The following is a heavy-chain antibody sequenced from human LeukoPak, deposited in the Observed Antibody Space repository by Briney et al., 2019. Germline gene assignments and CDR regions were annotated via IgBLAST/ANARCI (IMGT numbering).Heavy chain of an antibody. V-gene: IGHV3-9*01. CDR1: GFTFDDYA. CDR2: ISWNSGSI. Sequence: GRSLRLSCAASGFTFDDYAMHWVRQAPGKGLEWVSGISWNSGSIGYADSVKGRFTISRDNAKNSLYLQMNSLRAEDTAVYYCARESGYSYDDAFDIWGQGTMVTVSS. J-gene: IGHJ3*02. D-gene: IGHD5-18*01. CDR3: ARESGYSYDDAFDI.